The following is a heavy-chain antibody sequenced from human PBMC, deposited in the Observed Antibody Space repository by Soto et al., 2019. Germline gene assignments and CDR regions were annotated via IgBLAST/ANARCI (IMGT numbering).Heavy chain of an antibody. V-gene: IGHV1-18*01. Sequence: QVQLVQSGAEVKKPGASVKVSCKASGYTFTSYGISWVRQAPGQGLEWMGWISAYNGNTNYAQKLQGRVTMTTDTYTSTAYMELRSLRSDDTAVYYCARDLVTGYSSGPHLFDYWGQGTLVTVSS. D-gene: IGHD6-19*01. J-gene: IGHJ4*02. CDR3: ARDLVTGYSSGPHLFDY. CDR1: GYTFTSYG. CDR2: ISAYNGNT.